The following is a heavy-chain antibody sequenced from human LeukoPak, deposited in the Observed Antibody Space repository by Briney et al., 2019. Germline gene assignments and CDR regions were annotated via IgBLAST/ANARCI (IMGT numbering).Heavy chain of an antibody. Sequence: QPGGSLRLSCAGSGFTIGSYWMSWVRQAPGKGLEWVGNIRQDGSEKYYVDSVKGRLTISRDNAENSLYLQMNSLRAEDTGIYYCARAGYYGDDAFDLWGQGTMVTVSS. CDR1: GFTIGSYW. J-gene: IGHJ3*01. CDR2: IRQDGSEK. CDR3: ARAGYYGDDAFDL. V-gene: IGHV3-7*04. D-gene: IGHD2/OR15-2a*01.